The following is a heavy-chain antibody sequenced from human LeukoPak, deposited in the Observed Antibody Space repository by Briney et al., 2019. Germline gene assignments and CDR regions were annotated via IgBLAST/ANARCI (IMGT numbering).Heavy chain of an antibody. Sequence: GGSLRLSCAGSGFTFSSYWMSWVRQAPGKGLEWVANIKQDGSEKYYVDSVKGRFTISRDNAKNSLYLQMNSLRAEDTAVYYCARESTAMVPFDYWGQGTLVTVSS. CDR3: ARESTAMVPFDY. V-gene: IGHV3-7*01. D-gene: IGHD5-18*01. CDR2: IKQDGSEK. CDR1: GFTFSSYW. J-gene: IGHJ4*02.